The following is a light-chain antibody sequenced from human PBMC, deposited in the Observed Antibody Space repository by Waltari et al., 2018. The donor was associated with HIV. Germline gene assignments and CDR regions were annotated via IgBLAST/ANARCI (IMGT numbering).Light chain of an antibody. Sequence: DVVTTQYPDSLSLSLGERATIHCKTSQNVVYRTKKRDYQYIAWSQHKPGQAPKLLIYRAAVREAGVPDRFRASGSGTDCSLTISSLQSEDVAVYYCHKYYIPRYNFGPGTRVDI. CDR3: HKYYIPRYN. CDR2: RAA. V-gene: IGKV4-1*01. J-gene: IGKJ3*01. CDR1: QNVVYRTKKRDY.